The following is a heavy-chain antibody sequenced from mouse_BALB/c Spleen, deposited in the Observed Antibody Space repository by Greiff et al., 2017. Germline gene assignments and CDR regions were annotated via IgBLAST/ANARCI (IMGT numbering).Heavy chain of an antibody. CDR3: ARGRNPAY. V-gene: IGHV14-3*02. CDR2: IDPANGNT. CDR1: GFNIKDTY. Sequence: DVKLVESGAELVKPGASVKLSCTASGFNIKDTYMHWVKQRPEQGLEWIGRIDPANGNTKYDPKFQGKATITADTSSNTAYLQLSSLTSEDTAVYYCARGRNPAYWGQGTLVTVSA. J-gene: IGHJ3*01.